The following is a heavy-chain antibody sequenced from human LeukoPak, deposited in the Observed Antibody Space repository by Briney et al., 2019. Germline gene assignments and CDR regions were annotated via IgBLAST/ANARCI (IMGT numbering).Heavy chain of an antibody. CDR2: IDYSGST. Sequence: SETLSLTCTVSGGTISSYYWSWIRQPPGKGLEWIAYIDYSGSTNYNPSLKSRVTISVDASRNQFSLNLCSVTAADTAVYYCARDRRRELLHAFDIWGQGTMVTVSS. J-gene: IGHJ3*02. V-gene: IGHV4-59*01. D-gene: IGHD1-26*01. CDR1: GGTISSYY. CDR3: ARDRRRELLHAFDI.